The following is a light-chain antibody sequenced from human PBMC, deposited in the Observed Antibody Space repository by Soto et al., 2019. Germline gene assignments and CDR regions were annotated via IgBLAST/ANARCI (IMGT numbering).Light chain of an antibody. V-gene: IGKV3-20*01. J-gene: IGKJ1*01. CDR2: SAS. Sequence: EIVLTQSPGTLSLSPGERATLSCRASQSVNPYYLAWYQQKPGQAPRLLIYSASSRATGIPDRFGGSGSGTDVTLTISRLEPGDFVVYYCQYYGSSPWTFGQGTKVESK. CDR3: QYYGSSPWT. CDR1: QSVNPYY.